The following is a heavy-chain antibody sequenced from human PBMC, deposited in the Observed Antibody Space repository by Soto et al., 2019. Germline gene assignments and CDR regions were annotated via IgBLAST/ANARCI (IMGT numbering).Heavy chain of an antibody. CDR3: ARAPDYYGSGRNWFDP. V-gene: IGHV4-30-4*02. D-gene: IGHD3-10*01. CDR2: IYHSGST. J-gene: IGHJ5*02. Sequence: SETLSLTCTVSGGSISSGDYYWSWIRQPPGKGLEWIGYIYHSGSTYYNPSLKSRVTISVDTSKNQFSLKLSSVTAADTAVYYCARAPDYYGSGRNWFDPWGQGTLVTVSS. CDR1: GGSISSGDYY.